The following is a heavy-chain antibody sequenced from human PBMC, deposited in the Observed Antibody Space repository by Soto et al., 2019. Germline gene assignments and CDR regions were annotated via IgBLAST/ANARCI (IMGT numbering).Heavy chain of an antibody. CDR3: ARQPRWGEVVAAAYFDY. CDR2: IYYSGST. D-gene: IGHD2-15*01. V-gene: IGHV4-59*08. CDR1: GGSISSYY. Sequence: SETLSLTCTVSGGSISSYYWSWIRQPPGKGLEWIGYIYYSGSTNYNPSLKSRVTISVDTSKNQFSLKLSSVTAADTAVYYCARQPRWGEVVAAAYFDYWGQGTLVTVSS. J-gene: IGHJ4*02.